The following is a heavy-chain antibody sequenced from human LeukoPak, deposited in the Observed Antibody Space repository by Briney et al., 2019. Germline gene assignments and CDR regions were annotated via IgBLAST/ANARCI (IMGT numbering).Heavy chain of an antibody. CDR2: ISAYNGNT. J-gene: IGHJ6*04. V-gene: IGHV1-18*04. CDR1: GYTFTSYG. Sequence: ASVKVSCKASGYTFTSYGIGWVRQAPGQGLEWMGWISAYNGNTNYAQKLQGRVTMTTDTSTSTAYMELRSLRSDDTAVYYCARRITMVRGVNYYYGMDVWGKGTTVTVSS. CDR3: ARRITMVRGVNYYYGMDV. D-gene: IGHD3-10*01.